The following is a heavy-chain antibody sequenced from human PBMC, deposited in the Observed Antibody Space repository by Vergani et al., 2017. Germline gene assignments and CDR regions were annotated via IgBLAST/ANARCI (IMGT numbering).Heavy chain of an antibody. CDR2: IDPSDSYT. CDR3: ARPLPSLDAFDI. V-gene: IGHV5-10-1*03. CDR1: GYSFTSYW. Sequence: EVQLVQSGAEVKKPGESLRISCKGSGYSFTSYWINWVRQMPGKGLEWMGNIDPSDSYTNYSPSFQGHVTISADKSVSTAYLQWSSLQASDTAMYYCARPLPSLDAFDIWGQGTMVTVSS. J-gene: IGHJ3*02.